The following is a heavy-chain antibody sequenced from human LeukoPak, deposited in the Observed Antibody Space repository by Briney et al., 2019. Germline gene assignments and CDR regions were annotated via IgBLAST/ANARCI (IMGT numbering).Heavy chain of an antibody. D-gene: IGHD4-17*01. J-gene: IGHJ4*02. CDR2: IYTSGST. CDR3: AREIYGDYGAFDY. V-gene: IGHV4-61*02. CDR1: GGSISSGSYY. Sequence: SETLSLTCTVSGGSISSGSYYWSWIRQPAGKGLEWIGRIYTSGSTNYNPSLKSRVTISVATSKNQFSLKLSSVTAADTAVYYCAREIYGDYGAFDYWGQGTLVTVSS.